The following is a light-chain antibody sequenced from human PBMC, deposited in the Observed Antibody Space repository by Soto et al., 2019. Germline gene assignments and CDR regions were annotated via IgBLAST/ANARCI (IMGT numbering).Light chain of an antibody. CDR1: QSVSSSY. J-gene: IGKJ1*01. CDR2: GAS. CDR3: QQYGTSPRT. V-gene: IGKV3-20*01. Sequence: EIVLTHSPDTLSLSPGERATLSCRASQSVSSSYLAWYQQNPGQAPRLXIYGASNRATGIPDKFSGSGSGTEFTLTISRLEPEDFEVYYCQQYGTSPRTFGQGTKVDI.